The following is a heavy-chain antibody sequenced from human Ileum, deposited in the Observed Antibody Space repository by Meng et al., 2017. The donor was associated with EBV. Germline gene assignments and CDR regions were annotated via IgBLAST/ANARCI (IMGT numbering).Heavy chain of an antibody. D-gene: IGHD6-13*01. J-gene: IGHJ4*02. V-gene: IGHV2-5*02. Sequence: QITLKDSDPTLLQPTQTLPPPCTFSGFSVSTGGVGVGWIRQPPGKALEWLALIYWDDDKPYSPSLKSRLTLTKDTSKNQVVLTMTNMHPVDTATYYCAQVSAAEYVEDYWGQGTLVTVSS. CDR3: AQVSAAEYVEDY. CDR2: IYWDDDK. CDR1: GFSVSTGGVG.